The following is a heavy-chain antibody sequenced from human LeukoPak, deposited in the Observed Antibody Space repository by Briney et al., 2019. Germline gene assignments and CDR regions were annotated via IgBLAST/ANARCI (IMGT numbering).Heavy chain of an antibody. V-gene: IGHV4-38-2*02. J-gene: IGHJ6*03. Sequence: SETLSLTCTVSGYSTSSGYYWGWIRQPPGKGLEWIGSIYHSGSTYYNPSLKSRVTISLDTSKNQFSLKLSSVTAADTAVYYCARGAYYYYYMDVWGKGTTVTVSS. CDR2: IYHSGST. CDR3: ARGAYYYYYMDV. CDR1: GYSTSSGYY.